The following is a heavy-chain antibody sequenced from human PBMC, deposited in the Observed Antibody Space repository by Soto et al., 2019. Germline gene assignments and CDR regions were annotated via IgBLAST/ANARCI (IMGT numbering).Heavy chain of an antibody. CDR1: GYTFSNFG. V-gene: IGHV1-18*01. J-gene: IGHJ4*02. D-gene: IGHD2-8*01. CDR2: ISPYNGNT. Sequence: QVQLVQSGGEVKKPGASVKVSCKASGYTFSNFGLSWVRQAPGQGLELMGWISPYNGNTNYAQKLQGRLTMTTDTSQITTYMELRRLRSDDTAVYYGARDRLGVSVTGGGFDSWGQGTLVTVSS. CDR3: ARDRLGVSVTGGGFDS.